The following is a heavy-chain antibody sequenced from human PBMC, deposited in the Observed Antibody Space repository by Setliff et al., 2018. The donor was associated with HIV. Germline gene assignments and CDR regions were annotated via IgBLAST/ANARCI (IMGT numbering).Heavy chain of an antibody. CDR3: ARHAVPHYYDSSGPS. CDR2: INHSGSA. J-gene: IGHJ5*02. D-gene: IGHD3-22*01. CDR1: GGSFSGYS. Sequence: SETLSLTCAVYGGSFSGYSWIWIRQPPGKGLEWIGEINHSGSANYNSSLRSRVTISVDTSKNQFSLKLNSVTAADTAVYYCARHAVPHYYDSSGPSWGPGTLVTVSS. V-gene: IGHV4-34*01.